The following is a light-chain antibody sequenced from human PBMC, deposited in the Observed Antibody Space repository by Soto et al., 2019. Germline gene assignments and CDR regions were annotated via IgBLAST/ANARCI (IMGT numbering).Light chain of an antibody. CDR1: QSVSNY. CDR3: QQRSNWPPTWT. J-gene: IGKJ1*01. CDR2: DAS. V-gene: IGKV3-11*01. Sequence: EIVLTQSPATLSLSPGERATLSCRASQSVSNYLAWYQQKPGQAPRLLIYDASNRATGIPARFSGSGSGTDFTPPISSLEPEDFAVYYCQQRSNWPPTWTFGQGTKVEIK.